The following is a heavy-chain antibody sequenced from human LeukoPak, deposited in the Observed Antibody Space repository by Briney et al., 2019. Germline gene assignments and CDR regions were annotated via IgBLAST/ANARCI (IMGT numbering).Heavy chain of an antibody. V-gene: IGHV3-7*01. J-gene: IGHJ4*02. CDR3: ARIVEYSSSWTRYFDY. D-gene: IGHD6-13*01. CDR1: GFTFSSYW. CDR2: IKQDRSEK. Sequence: GGSLRLSCAASGFTFSSYWMSWVRQAPGKGLEWVANIKQDRSEKYYVDSVKGRFTISRDNAKNSLYLQMNSLRAEDTAVYYCARIVEYSSSWTRYFDYWGQGTLVTVSS.